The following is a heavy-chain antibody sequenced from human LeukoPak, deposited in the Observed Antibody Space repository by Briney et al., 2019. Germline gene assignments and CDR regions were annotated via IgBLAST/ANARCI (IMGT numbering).Heavy chain of an antibody. CDR3: TRAGSRWGYGRYYYYMDV. Sequence: GGSLLLSCAASGFPFISYGMSWVRQAPGKGLEWVANIKQDGSEKYYGDSVKGRFTISRDNAKNSLYLQMNSLRAEDTAVYYCTRAGSRWGYGRYYYYMDVWGKGTTVTISS. CDR2: IKQDGSEK. D-gene: IGHD5-12*01. V-gene: IGHV3-7*01. CDR1: GFPFISYG. J-gene: IGHJ6*03.